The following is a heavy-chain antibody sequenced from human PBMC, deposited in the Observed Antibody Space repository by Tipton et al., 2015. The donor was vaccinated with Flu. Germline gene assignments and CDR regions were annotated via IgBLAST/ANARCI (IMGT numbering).Heavy chain of an antibody. Sequence: TLSLTCDIFGDSISSDNWWSWVRQPPGKGLEWIGEIYNSGSTNYNPSLKSRVSISVDESKNQFSLKLNSVTAADTAVYYCARIADGSGYWWFGPWGQGTLVTVSS. D-gene: IGHD3-22*01. CDR1: GDSISSDNW. CDR2: IYNSGST. J-gene: IGHJ5*02. V-gene: IGHV4-4*02. CDR3: ARIADGSGYWWFGP.